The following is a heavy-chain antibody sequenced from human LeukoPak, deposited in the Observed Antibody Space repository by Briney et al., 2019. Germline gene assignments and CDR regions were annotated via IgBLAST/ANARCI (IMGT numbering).Heavy chain of an antibody. Sequence: ASVKVSCKASGYTFTSYDTNWVRQATGQGLEWMGWMNPNSGNTGYAQKFQGRVTMTRDTSISTAYMELSSLRSEDTAVYYCAKRGDFWSGYYTDYYYYMDVWGKGTTVTVSS. D-gene: IGHD3-3*01. J-gene: IGHJ6*03. CDR2: MNPNSGNT. CDR1: GYTFTSYD. CDR3: AKRGDFWSGYYTDYYYYMDV. V-gene: IGHV1-8*01.